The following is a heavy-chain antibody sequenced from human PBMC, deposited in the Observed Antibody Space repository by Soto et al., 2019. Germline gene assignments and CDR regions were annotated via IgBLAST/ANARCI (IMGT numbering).Heavy chain of an antibody. CDR1: GFTFSSYA. D-gene: IGHD2-15*01. CDR2: ISGSGGST. Sequence: PGGSLRLSCAASGFTFSSYAMSWVRQAPGKGLEWVSAISGSGGSTYYADSVKGRFTISRDNSKNTLYLQMNSLRAEDTAVYYCATAGWDIVVVVAATTNDHWGQGTLVTVSS. J-gene: IGHJ4*02. V-gene: IGHV3-23*01. CDR3: ATAGWDIVVVVAATTNDH.